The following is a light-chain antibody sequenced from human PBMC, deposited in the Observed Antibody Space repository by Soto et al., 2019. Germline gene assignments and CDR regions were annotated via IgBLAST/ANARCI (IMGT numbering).Light chain of an antibody. J-gene: IGKJ1*01. CDR2: GAS. CDR3: QQYGSLRT. Sequence: EIMLTQSPGTLSLPPGERATLSCRASQSVSSSYLAWYQQKPGQAPRLLIYGASSRATGIPDRFSGSGSGTDFTLTISRLEPEDFAVYYCQQYGSLRTFGQGTKVEIK. CDR1: QSVSSSY. V-gene: IGKV3-20*01.